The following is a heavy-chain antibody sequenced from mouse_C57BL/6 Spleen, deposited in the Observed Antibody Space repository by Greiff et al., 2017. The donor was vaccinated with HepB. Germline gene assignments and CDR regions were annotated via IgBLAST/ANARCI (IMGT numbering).Heavy chain of an antibody. Sequence: EVMLVESGGDLVKPGGSLKLSCAASGFTFSSYGMSWVRQTPDKRLEWVATISSGGSYTYYPDSVKGRFTISRDNAKNTLYLQMSSLKSEDTAMYYCARHGFPIYYGNYGGVLYYFDYWGQGTTLTVSS. V-gene: IGHV5-6*01. CDR3: ARHGFPIYYGNYGGVLYYFDY. D-gene: IGHD2-1*01. CDR2: ISSGGSYT. J-gene: IGHJ2*01. CDR1: GFTFSSYG.